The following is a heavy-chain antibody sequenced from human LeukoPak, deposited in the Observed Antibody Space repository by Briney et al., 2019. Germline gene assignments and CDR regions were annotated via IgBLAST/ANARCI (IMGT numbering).Heavy chain of an antibody. Sequence: GESLKISCKGSGYTFTTYWIGWVRQMPGKGLEWMGIIFPRDSDTRYSPSFQGQVTIPADKSITTAYVQWTSLKASDTAMYYCARGYYDNSGYLFDFWGQGTLVTVSS. D-gene: IGHD3-22*01. V-gene: IGHV5-51*01. CDR1: GYTFTTYW. J-gene: IGHJ4*02. CDR3: ARGYYDNSGYLFDF. CDR2: IFPRDSDT.